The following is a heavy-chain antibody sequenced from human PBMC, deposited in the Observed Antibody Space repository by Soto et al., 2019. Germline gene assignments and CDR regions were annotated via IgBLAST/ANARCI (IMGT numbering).Heavy chain of an antibody. Sequence: EVQLVESGGGLVQPGGSLRLSCAASGFTVSSNYMSWVRQAPGKGLEWVSVIYSGGSTYYADSVKGRFTISRDNSKNTLYLQMNSLRAEDTAVYYCARDPGGQATTVTTFGYWGQGTLVTVSS. CDR1: GFTVSSNY. J-gene: IGHJ4*02. CDR3: ARDPGGQATTVTTFGY. CDR2: IYSGGST. D-gene: IGHD4-17*01. V-gene: IGHV3-66*01.